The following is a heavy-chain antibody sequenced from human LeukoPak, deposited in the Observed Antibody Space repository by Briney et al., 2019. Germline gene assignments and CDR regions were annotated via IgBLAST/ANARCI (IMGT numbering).Heavy chain of an antibody. CDR3: ARHSSSWPTYYYYYYMDV. CDR1: GGTFSNYA. J-gene: IGHJ6*03. V-gene: IGHV1-2*02. Sequence: ASVKVSCKASGGTFSNYAISWVRQAPGQGLEWMGWINPNSGGTNYAQKFQGRVTMTRDTSISTAYMELSRLRSDDTAVYYCARHSSSWPTYYYYYYMDVWGKGTTVTVSS. D-gene: IGHD6-13*01. CDR2: INPNSGGT.